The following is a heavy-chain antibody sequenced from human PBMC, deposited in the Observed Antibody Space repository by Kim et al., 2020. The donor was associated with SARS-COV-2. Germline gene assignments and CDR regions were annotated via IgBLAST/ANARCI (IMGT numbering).Heavy chain of an antibody. Sequence: WSWIRQPPGKGLEWIGYIYYSGSTNYNPSLKSRVTISVDTSKNQFSLKLSSVTAADTAVYYCARARKPSYCSGGSCYSSVYWFDPWGQGTLAT. V-gene: IGHV4-59*01. J-gene: IGHJ5*02. CDR3: ARARKPSYCSGGSCYSSVYWFDP. D-gene: IGHD2-15*01. CDR2: IYYSGST.